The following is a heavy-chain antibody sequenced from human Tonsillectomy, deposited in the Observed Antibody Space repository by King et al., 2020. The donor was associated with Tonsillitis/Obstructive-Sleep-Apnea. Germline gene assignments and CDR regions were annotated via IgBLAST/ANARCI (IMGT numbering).Heavy chain of an antibody. J-gene: IGHJ4*02. CDR3: ARGARYSYCFNDY. CDR1: GGSFSGYY. V-gene: IGHV4-34*01. D-gene: IGHD5-18*01. CDR2: INHSGST. Sequence: QVQLQQWGAGLLKPSETLSLTCAVYGGSFSGYYWSWIRQPPGKGLEWIGEINHSGSTNYNPSLKSRVTISVDTSKNQFSLKLSSVTAADTAVYYCARGARYSYCFNDYWGQGTLVTVSS.